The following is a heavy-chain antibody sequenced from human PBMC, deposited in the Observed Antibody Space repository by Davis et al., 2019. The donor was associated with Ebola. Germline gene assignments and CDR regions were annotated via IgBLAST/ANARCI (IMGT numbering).Heavy chain of an antibody. D-gene: IGHD4-17*01. J-gene: IGHJ6*02. CDR2: ISAANGYT. V-gene: IGHV1-3*01. CDR1: GYTFSHYD. CDR3: ARIDQGDYVSPVYGLDV. Sequence: ASVKVSCKASGYTFSHYDIHWVRLAPGQRLEWMGRISAANGYTNYLQKFQGRVTISRDTSATTAYLEVNRLTSEDTALYYCARIDQGDYVSPVYGLDVWGQGTSITVSS.